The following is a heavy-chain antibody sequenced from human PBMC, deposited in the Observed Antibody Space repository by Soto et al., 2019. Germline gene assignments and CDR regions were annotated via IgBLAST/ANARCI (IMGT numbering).Heavy chain of an antibody. CDR1: GFTFSSYA. D-gene: IGHD4-17*01. J-gene: IGHJ4*01. V-gene: IGHV3-23*01. Sequence: GGSLRLSCAASGFTFSSYAMSWVRQAPGKGLEWVSAISGSGGSTYYADSVKGRFTISRDNSKNTLYLQMNSLRAEDTAVYYCTTDSYMTNIIVRFDYRGHGTLVTVSS. CDR3: TTDSYMTNIIVRFDY. CDR2: ISGSGGST.